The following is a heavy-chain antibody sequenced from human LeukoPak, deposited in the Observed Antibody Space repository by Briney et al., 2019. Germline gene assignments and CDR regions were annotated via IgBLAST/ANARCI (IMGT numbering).Heavy chain of an antibody. CDR2: ISYDGSNK. Sequence: GGSLRLSCVVSGFTFSSYWMSWVRQAPGKGLEWVAVISYDGSNKYYADSVKGRFTISRDNSKNTLYLQMNSLRAEDTAVYYCARETRDIVVEGAYGRHFDYWGQGTLVTVSS. CDR1: GFTFSSYW. J-gene: IGHJ4*02. D-gene: IGHD2-2*01. V-gene: IGHV3-30-3*01. CDR3: ARETRDIVVEGAYGRHFDY.